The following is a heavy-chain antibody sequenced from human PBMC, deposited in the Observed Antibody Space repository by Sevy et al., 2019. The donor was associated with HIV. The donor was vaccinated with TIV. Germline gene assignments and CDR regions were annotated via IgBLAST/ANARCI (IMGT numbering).Heavy chain of an antibody. J-gene: IGHJ6*02. Sequence: GGSLRLSCAASGFTFSSYSMNWVRQAPGKGLEWVSSISSSSSYIYYADSVKGRFTISRDNTKNSLYLQMNSLRAEDTAVYYCARVSPYYYGSGKVLRFVDVWGQGTTVTVSS. D-gene: IGHD3-10*01. CDR1: GFTFSSYS. V-gene: IGHV3-21*01. CDR3: ARVSPYYYGSGKVLRFVDV. CDR2: ISSSSSYI.